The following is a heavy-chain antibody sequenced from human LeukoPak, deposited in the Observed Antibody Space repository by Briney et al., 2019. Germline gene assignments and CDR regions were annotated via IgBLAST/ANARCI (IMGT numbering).Heavy chain of an antibody. CDR3: ATDGYNLDGFDY. D-gene: IGHD5-24*01. Sequence: ASVKVSCKVSVYTLTELSMHWVRQAPGKGLEWMGGFDPEDGETIYAQKFQGRVTMTEDTSTDTAYMELSSLRSEDTAVYYCATDGYNLDGFDYWGQGTLVTVSS. J-gene: IGHJ4*02. CDR2: FDPEDGET. CDR1: VYTLTELS. V-gene: IGHV1-24*01.